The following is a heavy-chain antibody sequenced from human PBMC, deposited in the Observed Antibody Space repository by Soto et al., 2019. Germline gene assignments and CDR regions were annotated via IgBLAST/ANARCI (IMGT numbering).Heavy chain of an antibody. CDR3: ARDASSNWFEP. CDR2: IYTSGST. Sequence: SETLSLTGTGSGGSISSYYWSWIRQPAGKGLEWIGRIYTSGSTNYNPSLKSRVTMSVDTSKNQSSLKLSSVTAADTAVYYCARDASSNWFEPWGKGTLVTVS. CDR1: GGSISSYY. V-gene: IGHV4-4*07. J-gene: IGHJ5*02. D-gene: IGHD6-6*01.